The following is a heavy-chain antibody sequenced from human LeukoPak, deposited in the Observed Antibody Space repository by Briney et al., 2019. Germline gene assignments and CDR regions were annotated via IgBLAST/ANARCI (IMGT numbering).Heavy chain of an antibody. D-gene: IGHD2-15*01. CDR1: GFIFCRYW. J-gene: IGHJ4*02. CDR3: VRDSRSPGDY. Sequence: GGSLRLSCAASGFIFCRYWMSWVRQAPGKGPEWVANIKEDGSEKSYVDSVKGRFTISRDKAKNSLYLQMSSLRAEDTAVYYCVRDSRSPGDYWGQGTLVTVSS. CDR2: IKEDGSEK. V-gene: IGHV3-7*01.